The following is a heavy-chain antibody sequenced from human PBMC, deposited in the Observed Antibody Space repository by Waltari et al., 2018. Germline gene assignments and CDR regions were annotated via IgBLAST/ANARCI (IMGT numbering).Heavy chain of an antibody. CDR3: ARLPTKYYDSIGWGFFDQ. J-gene: IGHJ4*02. V-gene: IGHV4-59*08. CDR1: GDFLSDAH. D-gene: IGHD3-22*01. Sequence: QVQLQESGPGLVTHSETLSLTCTVSGDFLSDAHWTWIRQAPGKGMELIAYLRNTGGTKCTPSLQSRVTLSADTSKKQLFLRLTSVTAADTAVYYCARLPTKYYDSIGWGFFDQWGQGILVTVSS. CDR2: LRNTGGT.